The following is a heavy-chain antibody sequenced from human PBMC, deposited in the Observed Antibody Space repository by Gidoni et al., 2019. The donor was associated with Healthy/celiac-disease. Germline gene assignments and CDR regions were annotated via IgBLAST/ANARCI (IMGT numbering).Heavy chain of an antibody. Sequence: EVQLVESGGGLVKPGGSLRLSCEASGFTFSSSSMNWVRQAPGKGLEWVSAISSSSSYIYYADSVKGRFTISRDNAKNSLYLQMNSLRAEDTAVYYCARDTIAVAGTIEYFQHWGQGTLVTVSS. CDR3: ARDTIAVAGTIEYFQH. CDR1: GFTFSSSS. D-gene: IGHD6-19*01. V-gene: IGHV3-21*01. CDR2: ISSSSSYI. J-gene: IGHJ1*01.